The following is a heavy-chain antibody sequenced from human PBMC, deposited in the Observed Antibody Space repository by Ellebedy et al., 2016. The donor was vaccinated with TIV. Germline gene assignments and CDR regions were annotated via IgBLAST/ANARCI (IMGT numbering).Heavy chain of an antibody. CDR1: GFTFSDYY. CDR2: ISSGGNSI. V-gene: IGHV3-11*04. D-gene: IGHD3-3*01. Sequence: PGGSLRLSCAASGFTFSDYYMTWIRQAPGKGLAWIADISSGGNSIHYADSVRGRFTISMYNAKKSLYLQMDSLWVDDTAFYYCPRAVGYSDSWGQGTLVTVTS. J-gene: IGHJ4*02. CDR3: PRAVGYSDS.